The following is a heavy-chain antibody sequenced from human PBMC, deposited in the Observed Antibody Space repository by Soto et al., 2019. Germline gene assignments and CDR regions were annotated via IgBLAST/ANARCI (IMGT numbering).Heavy chain of an antibody. CDR2: IYSGGST. CDR3: ARAGYCSGGSCYVVFAFDI. CDR1: GFTVSSNY. V-gene: IGHV3-66*01. Sequence: GGSLRLSCAASGFTVSSNYMSWVRQAPGKGLEWVSVIYSGGSTYYADSVKGRFTISRDNSKNTLYLQMNSLRAEDTAVYYCARAGYCSGGSCYVVFAFDIWGQGTMVTVSS. D-gene: IGHD2-15*01. J-gene: IGHJ3*02.